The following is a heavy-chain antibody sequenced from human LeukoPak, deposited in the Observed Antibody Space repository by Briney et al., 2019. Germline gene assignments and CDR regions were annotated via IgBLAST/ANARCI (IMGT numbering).Heavy chain of an antibody. CDR3: ARVAAAAKLTNWFDP. Sequence: HRASVKVSCKASGGTFSSYAISWVRQAPGQGLEWMGRIIPILGIANYAQKFQGRATMTTDTSTSTAYMELRSLRSDDTAVYYCARVAAAAKLTNWFDPWGQGTLVTVSS. D-gene: IGHD6-13*01. V-gene: IGHV1-69*04. CDR1: GGTFSSYA. CDR2: IIPILGIA. J-gene: IGHJ5*02.